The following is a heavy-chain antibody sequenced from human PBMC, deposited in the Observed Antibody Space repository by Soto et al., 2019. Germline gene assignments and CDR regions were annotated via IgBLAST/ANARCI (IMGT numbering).Heavy chain of an antibody. CDR3: AREASGGTYYDY. Sequence: QVQLQESGPGLVKPSETLSLTCTVSGGSISSYYWSWIRQHPGKGLEWIGYIYYSGSTNYNHSLKSRVTISVDTSKNQFSLKLSSVTAADTAVYYCAREASGGTYYDYWGQGTLVTVSS. V-gene: IGHV4-59*01. CDR2: IYYSGST. J-gene: IGHJ4*02. D-gene: IGHD1-26*01. CDR1: GGSISSYY.